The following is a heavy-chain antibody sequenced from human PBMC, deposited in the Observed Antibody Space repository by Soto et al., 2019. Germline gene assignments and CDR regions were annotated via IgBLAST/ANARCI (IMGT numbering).Heavy chain of an antibody. CDR1: GGSISSGGYY. D-gene: IGHD3-10*01. CDR2: IYYSGST. J-gene: IGHJ4*02. V-gene: IGHV4-31*03. CDR3: ARVYGSGSQYFDY. Sequence: SETLSLTCTVSGGSISSGGYYWSWIRQHPGKGLEWIGYIYYSGSTYYNPSLKSRVTISVDTSKNQFSLKLSSVTAADTAVYYCARVYGSGSQYFDYWGQGTLVTVS.